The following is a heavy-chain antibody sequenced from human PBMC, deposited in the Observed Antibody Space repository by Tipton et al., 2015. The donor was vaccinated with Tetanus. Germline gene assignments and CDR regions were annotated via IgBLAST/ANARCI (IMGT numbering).Heavy chain of an antibody. CDR2: IYHTENT. CDR3: ARGGTYKYDWFDP. Sequence: TLSLTCTVSGGSVSSSTYYWGWIRQPPGKGLEWIGYIYHTENTFYNPSLQSRLTFSVDTSKSQFSLKLTSVTPADTAVYFCARGGTYKYDWFDPWGQGTLVTVSS. CDR1: GGSVSSSTYY. D-gene: IGHD1-14*01. J-gene: IGHJ5*02. V-gene: IGHV4-30-4*01.